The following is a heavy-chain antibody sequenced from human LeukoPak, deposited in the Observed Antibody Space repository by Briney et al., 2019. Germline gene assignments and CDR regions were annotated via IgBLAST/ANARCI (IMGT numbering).Heavy chain of an antibody. D-gene: IGHD6-6*01. J-gene: IGHJ4*02. V-gene: IGHV4-59*01. CDR2: IYYSGST. CDR1: GDSIRNYS. CDR3: ATGSSGGLYDFDY. Sequence: SETLSLTCTVSGDSIRNYSWSWIRQPPGKGLERIGYIYYSGSTNYYNPSLKSRVTMSLETSKNQFSLRLRSVPAADTAVYFCATGSSGGLYDFDYWGQGTPVTASS.